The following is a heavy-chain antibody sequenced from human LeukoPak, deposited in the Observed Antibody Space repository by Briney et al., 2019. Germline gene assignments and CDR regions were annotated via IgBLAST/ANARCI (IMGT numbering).Heavy chain of an antibody. CDR1: GYIFTSYW. CDR3: ARWLEGYYFDY. D-gene: IGHD6-19*01. Sequence: GEALKISCKGSGYIFTSYWIGWVRQMPGEGLEWMGIIYPGDSDTRYSPSFQGQVTISADKSISTAYLQWSSLKASDTAMYYCARWLEGYYFDYWGQGTLVTVSS. V-gene: IGHV5-51*01. J-gene: IGHJ4*02. CDR2: IYPGDSDT.